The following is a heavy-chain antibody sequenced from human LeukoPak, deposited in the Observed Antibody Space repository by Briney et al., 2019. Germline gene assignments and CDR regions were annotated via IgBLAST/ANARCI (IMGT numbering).Heavy chain of an antibody. Sequence: KPSETLSLTCAVYGGSFSGYYWSWIRQPPGKGLEWIGEINHSGSTNYNPSLKSRVTISVDTSKNQFSLKLSSVTAADTAVYYCARALPYYDILTGDRGLDAFDIWGQGTMVTVSS. V-gene: IGHV4-34*01. J-gene: IGHJ3*02. D-gene: IGHD3-9*01. CDR2: INHSGST. CDR1: GGSFSGYY. CDR3: ARALPYYDILTGDRGLDAFDI.